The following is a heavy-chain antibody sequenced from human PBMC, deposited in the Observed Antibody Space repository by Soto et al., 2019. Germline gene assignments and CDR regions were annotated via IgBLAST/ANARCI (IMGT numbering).Heavy chain of an antibody. Sequence: SETLSLTCTVSDGSISSGDYYWSWIRQPPGKGPEWIGYIYYSGSTSYNASLKSRTSISADPSNNQFSLKLHSLTAADTAVYFCGTMPIVVEPAPMDVWGPGTSVTVSS. D-gene: IGHD2-2*01. J-gene: IGHJ6*02. CDR2: IYYSGST. V-gene: IGHV4-30-4*01. CDR1: DGSISSGDYY. CDR3: GTMPIVVEPAPMDV.